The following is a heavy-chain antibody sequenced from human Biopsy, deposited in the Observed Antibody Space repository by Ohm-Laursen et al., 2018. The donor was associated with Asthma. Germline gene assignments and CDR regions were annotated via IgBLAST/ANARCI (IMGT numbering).Heavy chain of an antibody. D-gene: IGHD2-15*01. V-gene: IGHV3-11*04. CDR2: ISSSGSTR. CDR1: GFSFRDYY. CDR3: ARFVQAEEGVF. J-gene: IGHJ4*02. Sequence: SLRLSCAASGFSFRDYYMTWMRQSPGKGLEWVSSISSSGSTRYPAESVTGRFTISRDNSKNSLFLQMSSLRAEDTAVYFCARFVQAEEGVFWGQGARVIVSS.